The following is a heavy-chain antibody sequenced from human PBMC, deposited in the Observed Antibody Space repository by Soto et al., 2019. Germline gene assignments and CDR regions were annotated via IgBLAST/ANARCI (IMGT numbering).Heavy chain of an antibody. Sequence: PGESLSLSCAASGFTFSNFAMYSVRQAPGKGLEWVTVISYDGSHKYYADSVKGRFTISRDNSKNTLYLQMNNLTAEDSAVYFRARDYSYLRAMDVWGQGTTVTVSS. CDR1: GFTFSNFA. D-gene: IGHD2-15*01. CDR3: ARDYSYLRAMDV. J-gene: IGHJ6*02. CDR2: ISYDGSHK. V-gene: IGHV3-30-3*01.